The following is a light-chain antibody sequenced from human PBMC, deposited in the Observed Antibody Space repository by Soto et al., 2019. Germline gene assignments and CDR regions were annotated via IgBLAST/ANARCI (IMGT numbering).Light chain of an antibody. Sequence: QSALTQPASVSGTPGQSITISCTGTSSDVGGYDHVYWYQQHRGKAPKLFIYDVTVQPSGISPRFSGSKSDNTASLDVSGLQAEDEAYSFCRSYTNKDNLLFGGGTKLTVL. CDR1: SSDVGGYDH. CDR2: DVT. J-gene: IGLJ3*02. CDR3: RSYTNKDNLL. V-gene: IGLV2-14*03.